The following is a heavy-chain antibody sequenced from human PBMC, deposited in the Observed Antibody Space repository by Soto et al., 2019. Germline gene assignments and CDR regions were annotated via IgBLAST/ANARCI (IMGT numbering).Heavy chain of an antibody. Sequence: EVQLLESGGGLVQPGGSLRLSCAASGFTFSSYAMSWVRQAPGKGLEWVSAISGSGGSTYYADSVKGRFTISRDNSKNTLDLQMNSLRAEDTAVYYCAKGQLGYYGSGSYSRMDVWGQGTTVTVSS. J-gene: IGHJ6*02. D-gene: IGHD3-10*01. CDR3: AKGQLGYYGSGSYSRMDV. CDR2: ISGSGGST. CDR1: GFTFSSYA. V-gene: IGHV3-23*01.